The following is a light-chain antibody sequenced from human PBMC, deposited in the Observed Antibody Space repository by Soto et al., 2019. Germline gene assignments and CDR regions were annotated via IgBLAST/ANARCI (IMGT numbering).Light chain of an antibody. CDR3: QKFNSVPT. CDR2: AAS. Sequence: DVQLTQSPSSLSASVGDRVTITCRASQGITNDLAWYQQKPGKVPNRLIYAASTLQSGVPSRFSGSGSGTDFTLTISSLQPEDVATYYCQKFNSVPTFGGGTKVEI. V-gene: IGKV1-27*01. CDR1: QGITND. J-gene: IGKJ4*01.